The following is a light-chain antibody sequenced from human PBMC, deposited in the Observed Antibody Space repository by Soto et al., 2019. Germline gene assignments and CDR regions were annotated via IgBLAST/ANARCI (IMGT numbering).Light chain of an antibody. V-gene: IGKV3-20*01. Sequence: EIVLTQSPGTLSLSPGERATLSCRASQSVSSNYLTWYQQKPGQAPRLLIYGASSMATGIADRFSGSGSGTDFTLTISRLEPEDFAVYYCQQYGSSPFTFGPGTKVDIK. CDR3: QQYGSSPFT. CDR1: QSVSSNY. CDR2: GAS. J-gene: IGKJ3*01.